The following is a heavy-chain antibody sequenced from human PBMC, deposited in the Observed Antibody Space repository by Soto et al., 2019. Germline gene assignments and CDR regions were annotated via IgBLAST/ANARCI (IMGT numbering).Heavy chain of an antibody. Sequence: PSETLSLTCLVSGQYIKSNFWWAWVRQSPGKGLEWIGEIYHSGSAIYTPSLKNRVTLSLDESKNEFSLNMDSVTAEDTAVYYCARGVLSRYGFGDPWGQGTLVTVSS. CDR1: GQYIKSNFW. J-gene: IGHJ5*02. V-gene: IGHV4-4*02. D-gene: IGHD5-18*01. CDR3: ARGVLSRYGFGDP. CDR2: IYHSGSA.